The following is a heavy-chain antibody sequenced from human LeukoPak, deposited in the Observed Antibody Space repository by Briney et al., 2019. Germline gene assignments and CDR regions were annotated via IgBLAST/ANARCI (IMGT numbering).Heavy chain of an antibody. CDR2: INHSGST. D-gene: IGHD5-18*01. J-gene: IGHJ5*02. V-gene: IGHV4-34*01. Sequence: SETLSLTCAVYGGSFSGYYWSWLRQPPGKGLEWIGEINHSGSTNYNPSLKSRVTISVDTSKNQFSLKLSSVTAADTAVYYCASGGITAMAYSPLGNWFDPWGQGTLVTVSS. CDR3: ASGGITAMAYSPLGNWFDP. CDR1: GGSFSGYY.